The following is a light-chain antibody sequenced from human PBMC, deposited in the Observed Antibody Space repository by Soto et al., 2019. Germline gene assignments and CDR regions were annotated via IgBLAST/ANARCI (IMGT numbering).Light chain of an antibody. CDR1: SSNIGSNT. CDR2: TNN. Sequence: QSVLTQPPSASGAPGQRVTISCSGSSSNIGSNTVNWYQQLPGTAPKVLIYTNNQRPSGVPDRFSGSKSGTSVSLAISGLQSEDEADYYCAAWDDSLSGYVFGTGTKLTVL. J-gene: IGLJ1*01. V-gene: IGLV1-44*01. CDR3: AAWDDSLSGYV.